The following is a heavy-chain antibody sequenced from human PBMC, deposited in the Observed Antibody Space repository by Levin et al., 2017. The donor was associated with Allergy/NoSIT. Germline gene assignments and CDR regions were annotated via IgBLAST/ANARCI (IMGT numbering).Heavy chain of an antibody. CDR1: GFTFSSYG. J-gene: IGHJ6*02. CDR2: ISYDGSNK. D-gene: IGHD3-3*01. V-gene: IGHV3-30*18. Sequence: PGGSLRLSCAASGFTFSSYGMHWVRQAPGKGLEWVAVISYDGSNKYYADSVKGRFTISRDNSKNTLYLQMNSLRAEDTAVYYCAKDLSITIFGVAVDGMDVWGQGTTVTVSS. CDR3: AKDLSITIFGVAVDGMDV.